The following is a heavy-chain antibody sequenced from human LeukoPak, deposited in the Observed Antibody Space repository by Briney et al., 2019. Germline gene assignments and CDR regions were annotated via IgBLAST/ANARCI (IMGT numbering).Heavy chain of an antibody. J-gene: IGHJ4*02. D-gene: IGHD2-21*02. Sequence: SQTLSLTCAVSGGSISSGGYSWSWIRLPPGKGLEWIGYVYYTGSTNYNPSLKSRVTISVDTSKNQFSLQLSSVTAADTAVYYCARLVSGRFDSWGQGTLVTVSS. CDR2: VYYTGST. CDR3: ARLVSGRFDS. V-gene: IGHV4-30-4*07. CDR1: GGSISSGGYS.